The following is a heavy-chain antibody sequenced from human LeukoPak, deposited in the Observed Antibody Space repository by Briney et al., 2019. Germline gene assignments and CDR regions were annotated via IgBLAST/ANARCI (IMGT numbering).Heavy chain of an antibody. CDR2: MNPNSGNT. CDR3: ARQGRYCSGGSCGGAYWFDP. V-gene: IGHV1-8*03. CDR1: GGTFSSYA. J-gene: IGHJ5*02. D-gene: IGHD2-15*01. Sequence: ASVKVSCKASGGTFSSYAINWVRQATGQGLEWMGWMNPNSGNTGYAQKFQGRVTITRNTSISTAYMELSSLRSEDTAVYYRARQGRYCSGGSCGGAYWFDPWGQGTLVTVSS.